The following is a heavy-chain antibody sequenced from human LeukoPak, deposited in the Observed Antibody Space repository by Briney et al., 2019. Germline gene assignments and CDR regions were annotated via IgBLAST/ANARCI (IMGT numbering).Heavy chain of an antibody. D-gene: IGHD3-3*01. Sequence: SETLSLTCTVSGGSISSSSYYWGWIRQPPGKGLEWIGSIYYSGSTYYNPSLKSRVTISVDTSKNQFSLKLSSVTAADTAVYYCARDFWSGNSPDYWGQGTLVTVSS. CDR3: ARDFWSGNSPDY. CDR2: IYYSGST. V-gene: IGHV4-39*02. J-gene: IGHJ4*02. CDR1: GGSISSSSYY.